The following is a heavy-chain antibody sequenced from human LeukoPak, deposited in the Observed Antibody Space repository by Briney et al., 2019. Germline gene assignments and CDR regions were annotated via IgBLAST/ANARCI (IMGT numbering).Heavy chain of an antibody. J-gene: IGHJ4*02. CDR1: GYTFTGYY. Sequence: ASVKVSCKASGYTFTGYYMRWVRQAPGQGLEWMGWINPNSGGTNYAQKFQGRVTMTRDTSISTAYMELSRLRSDDTAVYYCARAGIAAADDWYFDYWGQGTLVTVSS. D-gene: IGHD6-13*01. CDR3: ARAGIAAADDWYFDY. CDR2: INPNSGGT. V-gene: IGHV1-2*02.